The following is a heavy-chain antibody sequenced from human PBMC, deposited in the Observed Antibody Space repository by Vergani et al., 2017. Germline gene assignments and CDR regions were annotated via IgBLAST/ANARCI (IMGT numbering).Heavy chain of an antibody. Sequence: QVQLQESGPGLVKPSETLSLTCTVSGGSISRYYWSWIRQPPGKGLEWIGYIYYSGSTNSNPSLKSRVTISVDTSKNQFALKLSSVTAADTAVYYCAEGHSYFDYWGQGTLVTVSS. CDR3: AEGHSYFDY. CDR2: IYYSGST. V-gene: IGHV4-59*01. D-gene: IGHD1-26*01. J-gene: IGHJ4*02. CDR1: GGSISRYY.